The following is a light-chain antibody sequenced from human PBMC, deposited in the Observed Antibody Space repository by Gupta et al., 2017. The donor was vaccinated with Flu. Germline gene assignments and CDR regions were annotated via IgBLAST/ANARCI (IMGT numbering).Light chain of an antibody. CDR2: QDS. CDR3: QAWDSSTPVV. CDR1: KLGDKY. V-gene: IGLV3-1*01. Sequence: SSELTQPHSVSVSPGQTASITCSGDKLGDKYACWYQQKPGQSPVLVIYQDSKRPAGIPERFSGSNSGNTATLTISGTQDMEEADYYCQAWDSSTPVVFGGGTKLTVL. J-gene: IGLJ2*01.